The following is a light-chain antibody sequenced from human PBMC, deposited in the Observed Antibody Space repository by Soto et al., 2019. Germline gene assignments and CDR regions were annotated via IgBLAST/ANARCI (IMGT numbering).Light chain of an antibody. V-gene: IGKV1-13*02. J-gene: IGKJ4*01. CDR1: QGINSA. CDR2: DAS. Sequence: AIQLTQSPSSLSASVGDRVTITCRASQGINSALAWYQQKPGKAPKLLIYDASSLESGVPSRFTGSGSGTDFTLTISSLQPEDFATYYGHQFTSDPLTFGGGTKVEIK. CDR3: HQFTSDPLT.